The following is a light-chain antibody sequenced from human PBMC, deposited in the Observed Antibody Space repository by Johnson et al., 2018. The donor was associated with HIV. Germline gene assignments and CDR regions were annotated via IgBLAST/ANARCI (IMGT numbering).Light chain of an antibody. CDR2: ENN. CDR3: GTWDSSLSVYV. CDR1: SSNIGNNY. Sequence: HSVLTQPPSVSAAPGQKVTISCSGSSSNIGNNYVSWYQQLPGTDPKLLIYENNKRPSGIPDRFSGSKSGTSATLGITGLKTGDEADYYCGTWDSSLSVYVFGTGTKVTGL. J-gene: IGLJ1*01. V-gene: IGLV1-51*02.